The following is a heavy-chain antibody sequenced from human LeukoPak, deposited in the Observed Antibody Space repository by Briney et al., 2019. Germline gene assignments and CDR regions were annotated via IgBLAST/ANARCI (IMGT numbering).Heavy chain of an antibody. CDR1: GFTFSTYA. CDR3: AKEIFRSNDY. CDR2: VSGSTGDT. D-gene: IGHD3-3*01. V-gene: IGHV3-23*01. Sequence: HPGGSLRLSCGASGFTFSTYAMSWVRQAPGKGLEWVSTVSGSTGDTYYADSVKGRFTISRDNSKNTLYLQMNSLRAEDTAMYYCAKEIFRSNDYWGQGTLVTVSS. J-gene: IGHJ4*02.